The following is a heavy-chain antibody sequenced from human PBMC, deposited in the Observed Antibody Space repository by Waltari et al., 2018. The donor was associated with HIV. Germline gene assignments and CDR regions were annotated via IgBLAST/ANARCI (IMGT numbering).Heavy chain of an antibody. CDR3: ARPRYSGYDYPTFLDY. CDR1: GFTSRAYY. V-gene: IGHV3-11*01. D-gene: IGHD5-12*01. J-gene: IGHJ4*02. Sequence: QVQLVESGGGLVKPGGSLRLSCAASGFTSRAYYMSWVGQAPGKGLEWVSYINTGGSSIYYTDSVKGRFTISRDNAKNSLYLQMDNLRGEDTAVYYCARPRYSGYDYPTFLDYWGQGNPVTVSS. CDR2: INTGGSSI.